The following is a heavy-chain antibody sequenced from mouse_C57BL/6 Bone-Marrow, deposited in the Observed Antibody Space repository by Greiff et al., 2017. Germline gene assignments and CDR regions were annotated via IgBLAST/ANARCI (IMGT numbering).Heavy chain of an antibody. J-gene: IGHJ4*01. CDR1: GFTFSDYY. V-gene: IGHV5-12*01. CDR3: ARRPATVVTYYYAMDY. CDR2: ISNGGGST. Sequence: EVKLVESGGGLVQPGGSLKLSCAASGFTFSDYYMYWVRQTPEKRLEWVAYISNGGGSTYYPETVKGRFTISRDNAKNTPYLQMSRLKSEDTAMYYCARRPATVVTYYYAMDYWGQGTSVTVSS. D-gene: IGHD1-1*01.